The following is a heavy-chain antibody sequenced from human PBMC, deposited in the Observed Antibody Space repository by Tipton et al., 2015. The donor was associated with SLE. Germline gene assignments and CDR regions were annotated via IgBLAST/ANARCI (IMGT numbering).Heavy chain of an antibody. CDR1: GGSFSGYD. CDR3: ARAEGSWDAFDI. J-gene: IGHJ3*02. V-gene: IGHV4-34*01. D-gene: IGHD2-15*01. Sequence: TLSLTCAVYGGSFSGYDWGWIRQPPGKGLEWIGSFYHSGSTYYNPSLKSRVTISVDTSKNQFSLKLSSVTAADTAVYYCARAEGSWDAFDIWGQGTMVTVSS. CDR2: FYHSGST.